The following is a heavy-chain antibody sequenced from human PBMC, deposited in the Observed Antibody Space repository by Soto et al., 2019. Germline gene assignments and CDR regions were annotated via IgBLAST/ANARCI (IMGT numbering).Heavy chain of an antibody. CDR3: ARDTYYYDSSDHFSADAFDI. V-gene: IGHV3-74*01. CDR1: GFTSSSYW. CDR2: ISNDGSST. Sequence: GGSLRLSCAASGFTSSSYWIHWVRQAPGKGLVWVSRISNDGSSTNYADSVKGRFTISRDNAKNTVYLQMNSLRAEDTAVYYCARDTYYYDSSDHFSADAFDIWGQGTTVTVSS. J-gene: IGHJ3*02. D-gene: IGHD3-22*01.